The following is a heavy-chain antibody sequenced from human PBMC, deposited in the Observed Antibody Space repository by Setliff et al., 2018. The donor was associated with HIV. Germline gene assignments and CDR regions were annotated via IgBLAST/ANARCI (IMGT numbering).Heavy chain of an antibody. D-gene: IGHD4-17*01. J-gene: IGHJ4*02. V-gene: IGHV3-21*01. CDR1: GFMFSKYS. CDR2: ISGTSRYI. CDR3: AREAYGDSFFDY. Sequence: PGGSLRLSCAGSGFMFSKYSLSWVRQAPGKGLEWVSSISGTSRYIYYTDSLRGRFTISRDNARNSLYLHIIDPGADDTAIYYCAREAYGDSFFDYWGQGTLVTVSS.